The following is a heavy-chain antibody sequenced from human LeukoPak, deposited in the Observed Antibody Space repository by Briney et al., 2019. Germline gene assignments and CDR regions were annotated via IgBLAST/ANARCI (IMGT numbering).Heavy chain of an antibody. J-gene: IGHJ3*02. Sequence: HPGGSLRLSCAASGFTFSNYWMHWVRQVPGKGLVWVSRIGTDGSSTTYADYVKGRFTISRDNAKNTLYLQMNSLRAEDTAVYYCARDQYGGNSNAFDIWGQGTLVTVAS. D-gene: IGHD4-23*01. CDR3: ARDQYGGNSNAFDI. V-gene: IGHV3-74*01. CDR2: IGTDGSST. CDR1: GFTFSNYW.